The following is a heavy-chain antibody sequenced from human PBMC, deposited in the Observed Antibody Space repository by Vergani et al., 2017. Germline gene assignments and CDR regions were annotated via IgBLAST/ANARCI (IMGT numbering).Heavy chain of an antibody. D-gene: IGHD3-22*01. J-gene: IGHJ1*01. CDR3: TKAGQYDSDNFHDS. Sequence: QVQLEESGGGVVQPGRSLRLSCAGSGFTLSSHVMHWVRQAPGKGLEWVAFIRYDGTKRFYGDSVKGRFTISRDNSQTTVFLQMNSLRADDSAVYYCTKAGQYDSDNFHDSWGQGALVTVAS. CDR2: IRYDGTKR. CDR1: GFTLSSHV. V-gene: IGHV3-30*02.